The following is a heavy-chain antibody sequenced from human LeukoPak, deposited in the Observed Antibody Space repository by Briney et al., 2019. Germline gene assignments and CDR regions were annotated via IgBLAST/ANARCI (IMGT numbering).Heavy chain of an antibody. CDR1: GFTFSSYW. V-gene: IGHV3-7*01. CDR3: TRDGTAPGLYFDL. J-gene: IGHJ4*01. CDR2: IRQDGSEK. Sequence: PGGSLRLSCAASGFTFSSYWMSWVRQAPGKGLEWVASIRQDGSEKTYVDSVKGRFTISRDNTKNSLFLQMNSLRAEDTAVYYCTRDGTAPGLYFDLWGQGTLVTVSS. D-gene: IGHD6-13*01.